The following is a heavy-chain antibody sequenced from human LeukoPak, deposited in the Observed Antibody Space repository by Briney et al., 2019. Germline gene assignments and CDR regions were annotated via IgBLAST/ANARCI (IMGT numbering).Heavy chain of an antibody. J-gene: IGHJ6*02. V-gene: IGHV3-7*05. CDR3: ASGNGMDV. CDR1: AFSCSTYW. Sequence: GGSPILSCVDDAFSCSTYWRSCVRHPTGGGLVWVAKIMHAGSEKYYVDSVKGRFTISRDNAQNSLYLQMNSLGADDTAVYYCASGNGMDVWGQGTTVTVSS. CDR2: IMHAGSEK.